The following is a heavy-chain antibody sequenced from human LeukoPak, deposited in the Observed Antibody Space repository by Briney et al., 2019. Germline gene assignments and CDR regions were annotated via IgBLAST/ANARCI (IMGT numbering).Heavy chain of an antibody. CDR2: IYYSGST. V-gene: IGHV4-59*01. CDR1: GGSTSRDN. J-gene: IGHJ6*02. CDR3: ARVGGSRRGMDV. Sequence: SETLSLTCTDPGGSTSRDNWSWIRQPPGKGLEWIGYIYYSGSTNYNPSLKSRVTISVDTSKNQFSLKLSSVTAADTAVYYCARVGGSRRGMDVWGQGTTVTVSS. D-gene: IGHD1-26*01.